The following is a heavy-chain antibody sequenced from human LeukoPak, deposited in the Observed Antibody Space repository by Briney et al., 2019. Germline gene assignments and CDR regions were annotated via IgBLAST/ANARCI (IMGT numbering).Heavy chain of an antibody. V-gene: IGHV3-7*01. CDR2: IKQDGSQ. CDR1: GFTFSRHW. Sequence: PGGSLRLSCAASGFTFSRHWMSWVRQAPGKGLEWVANIKQDGSQDYVDSVKGRFIISRDKAKNSLYLQNNSLRAEDTAVYSCARGPDYGARLDYFDYWGQGTLVTVSS. D-gene: IGHD4-17*01. CDR3: ARGPDYGARLDYFDY. J-gene: IGHJ4*02.